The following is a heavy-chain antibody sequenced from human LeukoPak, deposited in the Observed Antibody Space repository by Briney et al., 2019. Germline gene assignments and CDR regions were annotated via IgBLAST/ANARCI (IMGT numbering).Heavy chain of an antibody. CDR2: INPSGGST. D-gene: IGHD6-13*01. V-gene: IGHV1-46*01. CDR3: ARIAAAASPWYYFDY. Sequence: ASVKVSCKASGYTFTSYYMHWVRQAPGQGLEWMGIINPSGGSTSYAQKFQGRVTMTRDTSTSTVYMELSSLRSEDTAVYYCARIAAAASPWYYFDYWGQGTLVTVSS. CDR1: GYTFTSYY. J-gene: IGHJ4*02.